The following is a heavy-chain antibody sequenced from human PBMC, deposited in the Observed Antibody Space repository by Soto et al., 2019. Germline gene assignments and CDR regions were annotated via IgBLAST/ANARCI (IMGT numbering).Heavy chain of an antibody. V-gene: IGHV1-18*01. D-gene: IGHD3-10*01. CDR3: ARDPHYYGSGSFQL. J-gene: IGHJ4*02. Sequence: GASVKVSCKASGYTFTSYGISWVRQAPGQGLEWMGWISAYNGNTNYAQKLQGRVTMTTDTSTSTAYMELRSLRSDDTAVYYCARDPHYYGSGSFQLWGQGTLVTVSS. CDR2: ISAYNGNT. CDR1: GYTFTSYG.